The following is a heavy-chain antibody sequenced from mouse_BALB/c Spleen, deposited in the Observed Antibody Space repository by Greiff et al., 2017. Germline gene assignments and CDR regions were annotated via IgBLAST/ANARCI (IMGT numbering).Heavy chain of an antibody. CDR2: ISSGGSYT. CDR1: GFTFSSYT. CDR3: TRDHYYGSSWYFDV. V-gene: IGHV5-6-4*01. Sequence: EVHLVESGGGFVKPGGSLKLSCAASGFTFSSYTMSWVRQTPEKRLEWVATISSGGSYTYYPDSVKGRFTISRDNAKNTLYLQMSSLKSEDTAMYYCTRDHYYGSSWYFDVWGAGTTVTVSS. D-gene: IGHD1-1*01. J-gene: IGHJ1*01.